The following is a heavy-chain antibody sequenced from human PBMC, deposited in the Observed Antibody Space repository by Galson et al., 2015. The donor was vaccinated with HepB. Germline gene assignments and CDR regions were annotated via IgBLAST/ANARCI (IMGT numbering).Heavy chain of an antibody. J-gene: IGHJ5*02. V-gene: IGHV1-69*10. Sequence: SVKVSCKASGGTFSSYAISWVRQAPGQGLEWMGGIIPIFGIANYAQKFQGRVTITADKSTSTAYMELSSLRSEDTAVYYCARQVSVVPAASGPSWFDPWGQGTLVTVSS. CDR3: ARQVSVVPAASGPSWFDP. CDR1: GGTFSSYA. D-gene: IGHD2-2*01. CDR2: IIPIFGIA.